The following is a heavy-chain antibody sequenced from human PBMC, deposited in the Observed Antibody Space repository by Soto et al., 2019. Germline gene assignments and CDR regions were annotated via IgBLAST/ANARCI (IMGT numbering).Heavy chain of an antibody. D-gene: IGHD2-15*01. CDR3: ARGTPDCSGGSCYTPDFLFHFYYYMDV. CDR1: GFTFSSYW. CDR2: INSDGSST. Sequence: GGSLRLSCAASGFTFSSYWMHWVRQAPGKGLVWVSRINSDGSSTSYADSVKGRFTISRDNAKNTLNLQMNSLRAEDTAVYYCARGTPDCSGGSCYTPDFLFHFYYYMDVWGKGTTVTVSS. V-gene: IGHV3-74*01. J-gene: IGHJ6*03.